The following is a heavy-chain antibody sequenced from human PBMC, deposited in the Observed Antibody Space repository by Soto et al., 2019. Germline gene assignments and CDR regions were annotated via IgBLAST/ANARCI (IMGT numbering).Heavy chain of an antibody. Sequence: PSETLSLTCAVSGYSISSGYYWGWIRQPPGKGLEWIGSIYHSGSTYYNPSLKSRVTISVDTSKNQFSLKLSSVTAADTAVYYCARVTGADYYDSSGYYYYWGQGTLVTVSS. CDR1: GYSISSGYY. CDR2: IYHSGST. D-gene: IGHD3-22*01. V-gene: IGHV4-38-2*01. CDR3: ARVTGADYYDSSGYYYY. J-gene: IGHJ4*02.